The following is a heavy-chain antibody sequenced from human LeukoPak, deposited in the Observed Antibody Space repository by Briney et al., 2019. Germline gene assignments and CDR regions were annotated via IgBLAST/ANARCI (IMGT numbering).Heavy chain of an antibody. CDR3: ASAGGSGSYYTNYYYGMDV. V-gene: IGHV4-4*02. D-gene: IGHD3-10*01. J-gene: IGHJ6*04. CDR1: GGSISSSNW. Sequence: SETLSLTCAVSGGSISSSNWWSWVRQPPWKGLEWIGEIYHSGSTNYNPSLKSRVTISVDKSKNQFSLKLSSVTAADTAVYYCASAGGSGSYYTNYYYGMDVWGKGTTVTVSS. CDR2: IYHSGST.